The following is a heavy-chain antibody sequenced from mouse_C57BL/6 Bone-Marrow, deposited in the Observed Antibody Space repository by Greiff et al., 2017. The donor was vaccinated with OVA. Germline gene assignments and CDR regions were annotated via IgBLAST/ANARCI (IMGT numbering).Heavy chain of an antibody. V-gene: IGHV5-2*01. Sequence: EVQLVESGGGLVQPGESLKLSCESNEYEFPSHDMSWVRKTPEKRLELVAALNSDGGSTYYPDTMERRFIISRDNTKKSLYLQKSSLMSEDTALYYCARLSYGSSPHWYFDVWGTGTTVTVSS. CDR1: EYEFPSHD. CDR3: ARLSYGSSPHWYFDV. D-gene: IGHD1-1*01. J-gene: IGHJ1*03. CDR2: LNSDGGST.